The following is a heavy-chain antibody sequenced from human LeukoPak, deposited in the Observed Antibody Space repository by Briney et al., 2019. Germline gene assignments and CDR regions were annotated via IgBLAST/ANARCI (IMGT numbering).Heavy chain of an antibody. V-gene: IGHV3-23*01. D-gene: IGHD2-15*01. CDR2: ISGGGDCT. Sequence: GGSLRLSCVGSGFIFGKYAMTWVRQAPGKGLEWVSTISGGGDCTWNADSVKGRFTVSRDNSKNTLYLQMSSLRVEDTAVYYCAKRGSSETRWYPFDYWGQGTLVTVSS. CDR3: AKRGSSETRWYPFDY. CDR1: GFIFGKYA. J-gene: IGHJ4*02.